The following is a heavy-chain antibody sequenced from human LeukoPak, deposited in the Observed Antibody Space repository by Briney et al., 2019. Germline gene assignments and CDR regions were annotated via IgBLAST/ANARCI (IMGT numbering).Heavy chain of an antibody. CDR3: ARLVSGY. CDR2: ISYDGTNK. CDR1: GFTFGSYA. J-gene: IGHJ4*02. Sequence: PGGSLRLSCAASGFTFGSYAMHWVRQAPGKGLEWVAIISYDGTNKNYADSVKGRFTISRDNAKNSLYLQMNTLRVEDTAVYYCARLVSGYWGQGTLVTVSS. V-gene: IGHV3-30-3*01. D-gene: IGHD6-13*01.